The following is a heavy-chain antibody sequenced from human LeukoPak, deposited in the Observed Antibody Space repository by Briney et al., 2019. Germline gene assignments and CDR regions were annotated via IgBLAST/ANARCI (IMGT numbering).Heavy chain of an antibody. CDR3: ARDYYYDSSGYYFDY. V-gene: IGHV1-46*01. D-gene: IGHD3-22*01. CDR1: GYTFTSYY. CDR2: INPSGGST. Sequence: GASVKVSCKASGYTFTSYYMHWVRQAPGQGLEWMGIINPSGGSTSYAQKFQGRVTMTRDMSTSTVYMELSSLRSEDTAVYYCARDYYYDSSGYYFDYWGQGTLVTVSS. J-gene: IGHJ4*02.